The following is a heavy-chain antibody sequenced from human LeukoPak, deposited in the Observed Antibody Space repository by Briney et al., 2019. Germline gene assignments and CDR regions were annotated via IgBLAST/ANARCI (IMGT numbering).Heavy chain of an antibody. V-gene: IGHV3-23*01. CDR2: ISGSGGST. CDR3: AKGYRKAGHYFDY. J-gene: IGHJ4*02. D-gene: IGHD1-14*01. Sequence: SAISGSGGSTYYADSVKGRFTISRDNSKNTLYLQMNSLRAEDTAVYYCAKGYRKAGHYFDYWGQGTLVTVSS.